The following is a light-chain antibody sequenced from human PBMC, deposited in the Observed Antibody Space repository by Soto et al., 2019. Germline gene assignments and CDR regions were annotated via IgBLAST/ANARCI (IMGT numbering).Light chain of an antibody. Sequence: DVQLTQSPSFLSASVGDRVTITCRASQGISSYLAWFQQKPGRAPNLLIYGASTLQSGVPSRFSGSGSGTDFTLTISNLQPEDFATYYCQQLNAYPLTFGQGTLLEI. V-gene: IGKV1-9*01. CDR1: QGISSY. CDR3: QQLNAYPLT. J-gene: IGKJ5*01. CDR2: GAS.